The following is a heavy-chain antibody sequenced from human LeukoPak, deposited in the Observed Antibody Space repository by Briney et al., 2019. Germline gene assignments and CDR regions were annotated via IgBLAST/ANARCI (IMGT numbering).Heavy chain of an antibody. J-gene: IGHJ4*02. CDR1: GGSISTYY. D-gene: IGHD1-1*01. CDR2: ISYTGST. V-gene: IGHV4-59*01. CDR3: ARHSVPVDGFDF. Sequence: PSETLSLTCTVSGGSISTYYWSWIRQPPGKGLEWIGYISYTGSTNYNLSLRSRVTMSVDTSKNQFSLKLSSVTAADTAMYYCARHSVPVDGFDFWGQGTLVAVSS.